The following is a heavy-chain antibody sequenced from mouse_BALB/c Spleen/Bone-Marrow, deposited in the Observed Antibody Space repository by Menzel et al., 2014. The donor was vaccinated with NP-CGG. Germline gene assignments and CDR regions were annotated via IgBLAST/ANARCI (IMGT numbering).Heavy chain of an antibody. CDR1: GYTFXDYN. CDR2: IYPYNGGT. V-gene: IGHV1S29*02. J-gene: IGHJ3*01. Sequence: VQLKQSGPELVKPGASVKISCKASGYTFXDYNMHWVKQSHGRSLEWIGYIYPYNGGTGYNQKFKSKATLTVDNSSSTAYMELRSLTSEDSAVYYCARGWLLSWFAYWGQGTLVTVSA. CDR3: ARGWLLSWFAY. D-gene: IGHD2-3*01.